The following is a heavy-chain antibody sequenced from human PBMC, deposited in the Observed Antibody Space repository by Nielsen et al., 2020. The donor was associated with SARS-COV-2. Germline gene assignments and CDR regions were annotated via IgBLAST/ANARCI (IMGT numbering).Heavy chain of an antibody. D-gene: IGHD2-2*01. V-gene: IGHV4-30-4*01. CDR3: AREERYCSSTSCYNWFDP. J-gene: IGHJ5*02. CDR2: IYYSGST. Sequence: WIRQPPGKGLEWIGYIYYSGSTFYNPSLKSRLTISVDTSKNKFSLKLTSVTAADTAVYYCAREERYCSSTSCYNWFDPWGQGTLVTVSS.